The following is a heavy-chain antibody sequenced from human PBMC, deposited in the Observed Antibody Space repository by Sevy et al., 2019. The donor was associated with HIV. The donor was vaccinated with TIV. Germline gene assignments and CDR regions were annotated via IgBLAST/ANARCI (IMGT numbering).Heavy chain of an antibody. V-gene: IGHV3-72*01. Sequence: GGSLRLSCAASGFTFSDHYMDWVRQAPGKGLEWAGRTRNKANIYTTENAESVKGRLNISKDDSKNSLYLQMNSLKSEDTAVYYCARCEFWSGLGAFDIWGQGTMVTVSS. J-gene: IGHJ3*02. CDR1: GFTFSDHY. D-gene: IGHD3-3*01. CDR2: TRNKANIYTT. CDR3: ARCEFWSGLGAFDI.